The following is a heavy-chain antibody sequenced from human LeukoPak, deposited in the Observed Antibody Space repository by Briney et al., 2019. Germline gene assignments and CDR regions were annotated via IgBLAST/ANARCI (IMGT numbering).Heavy chain of an antibody. J-gene: IGHJ4*02. Sequence: GGSLRLSCAASGFTFSSYSMNWVRQAPGKGLEWVSSISSSSSYIYYADSVKGRFTISRDNAKNSLYLQMNSLRAEDTAVYYCVREDDGSSWEIDYWGQGTLVTVSS. V-gene: IGHV3-21*01. CDR3: VREDDGSSWEIDY. D-gene: IGHD6-13*01. CDR2: ISSSSSYI. CDR1: GFTFSSYS.